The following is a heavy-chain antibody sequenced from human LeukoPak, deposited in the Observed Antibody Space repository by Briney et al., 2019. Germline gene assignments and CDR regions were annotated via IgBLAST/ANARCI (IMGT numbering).Heavy chain of an antibody. J-gene: IGHJ4*02. V-gene: IGHV3-33*01. CDR3: ARGSTSVDDYFDY. D-gene: IGHD6-6*01. CDR2: IWYDGSNK. Sequence: PGRSLRLSCAASGFTFSSYGMHWVRQAPGKGLEWVAVIWYDGSNKYYADSVKGRFTISRDNSKNTLYLQMNSLRAEDTAVYYCARGSTSVDDYFDYWGQGTLVTASS. CDR1: GFTFSSYG.